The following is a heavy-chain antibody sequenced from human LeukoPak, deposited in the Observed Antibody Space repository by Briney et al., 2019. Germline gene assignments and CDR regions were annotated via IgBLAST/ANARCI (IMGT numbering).Heavy chain of an antibody. V-gene: IGHV3-9*01. CDR1: GFTFDDYA. Sequence: PGGSLRLSCAASGFTFDDYAMHWVRQAPGKGLGWVSGISWNSGSIGYADSVKGRFTISRDNAKNSLYLQMNSLRAEDTALYYCAKGELGLRSVPIDYWGQGTLVTVSS. CDR2: ISWNSGSI. CDR3: AKGELGLRSVPIDY. J-gene: IGHJ4*02. D-gene: IGHD1-7*01.